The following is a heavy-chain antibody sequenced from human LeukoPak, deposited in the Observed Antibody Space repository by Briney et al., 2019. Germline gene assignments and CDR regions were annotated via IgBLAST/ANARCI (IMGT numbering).Heavy chain of an antibody. D-gene: IGHD4-17*01. V-gene: IGHV3-23*01. J-gene: IGHJ4*02. CDR3: ARGLHDYGDYVGY. CDR2: ISGSGGST. Sequence: GGSLRLSCAASGFTFSSYAMSWVRQAPGKGLEWVSAISGSGGSTYYADSVKGRFTISRDNSRNTLYLQMNSLRAEDTAVYYCARGLHDYGDYVGYWGQGTLVTVSS. CDR1: GFTFSSYA.